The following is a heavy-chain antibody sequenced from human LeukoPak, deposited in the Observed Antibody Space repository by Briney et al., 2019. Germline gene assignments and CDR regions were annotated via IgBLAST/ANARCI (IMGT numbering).Heavy chain of an antibody. CDR3: ARENLEQPPDY. Sequence: GASVKVSCKASGYTFTGYGISWVRQAPGQGLEWMGWISAYNGNTNYAQKLQGRVAMTTDTSTSTAYMELRSLRSDDTAVYYCARENLEQPPDYWGQGTLVTVSS. CDR1: GYTFTGYG. D-gene: IGHD6-13*01. J-gene: IGHJ4*02. V-gene: IGHV1-18*04. CDR2: ISAYNGNT.